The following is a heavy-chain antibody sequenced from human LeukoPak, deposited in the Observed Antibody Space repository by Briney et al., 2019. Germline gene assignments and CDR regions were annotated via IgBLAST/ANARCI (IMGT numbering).Heavy chain of an antibody. CDR1: GFNFSIYS. Sequence: GGSLRLSCAAYGFNFSIYSMTWVRQAPGKGLQWISYISSTGGTIYYADSVKGRFTISRDKAKNSLYLQMNSLRVEDTAVYYCARDRWFGESLPAQCDYWGQGSLVTVSS. D-gene: IGHD3-10*01. CDR3: ARDRWFGESLPAQCDY. V-gene: IGHV3-48*01. CDR2: ISSTGGTI. J-gene: IGHJ4*02.